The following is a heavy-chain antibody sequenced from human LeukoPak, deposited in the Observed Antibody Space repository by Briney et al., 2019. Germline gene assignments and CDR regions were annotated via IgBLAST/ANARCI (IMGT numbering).Heavy chain of an antibody. CDR2: ISGGGGST. CDR3: AKDRSGWYYFDY. J-gene: IGHJ4*02. V-gene: IGHV3-23*01. CDR1: GSTFSSYA. Sequence: GGSLRLSCAASGSTFSSYAMNWVRQAPGKGLEWVSAISGGGGSTYYADSVKGRFTISRDNSKNTLYLQMNSLRAEDTAVYYCAKDRSGWYYFDYWGQGTLVTVSS. D-gene: IGHD6-19*01.